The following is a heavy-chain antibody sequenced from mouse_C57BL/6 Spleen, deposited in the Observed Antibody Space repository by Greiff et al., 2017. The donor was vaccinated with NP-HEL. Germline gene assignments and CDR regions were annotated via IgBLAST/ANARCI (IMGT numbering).Heavy chain of an antibody. Sequence: EVQLQQSGAELVRPGASVKLSCTASGFNIKDDYMHWVKQRPEQGLEWIGWIDPENGDTEYASKFQGKATITADTSSNTAYLQLSSLTSEDTAVYYCTTGTTTRGFLAYWGQGTLVTVSA. CDR2: IDPENGDT. CDR1: GFNIKDDY. J-gene: IGHJ3*01. D-gene: IGHD2-14*01. V-gene: IGHV14-4*01. CDR3: TTGTTTRGFLAY.